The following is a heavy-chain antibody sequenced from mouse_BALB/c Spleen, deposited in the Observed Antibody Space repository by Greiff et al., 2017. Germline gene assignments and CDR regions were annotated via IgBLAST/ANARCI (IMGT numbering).Heavy chain of an antibody. J-gene: IGHJ1*01. D-gene: IGHD1-1*01. CDR2: IYPGSGST. Sequence: VQLQQPGAELVKPGTSVKLSCKASGYNFTSYWINWVKLRPGQGLEWIGDIYPGSGSTNYNEKFKSKATLTVDTSSSTAYMQLSSLASEDSALYYCARGGYYGSSYWYFDVWGAGTTVTVSS. V-gene: IGHV1-55*01. CDR3: ARGGYYGSSYWYFDV. CDR1: GYNFTSYW.